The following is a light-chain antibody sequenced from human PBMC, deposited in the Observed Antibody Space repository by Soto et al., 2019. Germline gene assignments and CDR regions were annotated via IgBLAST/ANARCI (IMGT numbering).Light chain of an antibody. CDR3: PSYGRSAIFT. Sequence: EIVLTQSPGTLSLSPGERATLSCRASQSLSSNYLAWYQQKPGQAPRLLIYGASSRASGIPDRFSGSGSGTDFTLTISSLEPEDFAVYCCPSYGRSAIFTLGPGTTVDIK. CDR1: QSLSSNY. V-gene: IGKV3-20*01. J-gene: IGKJ3*01. CDR2: GAS.